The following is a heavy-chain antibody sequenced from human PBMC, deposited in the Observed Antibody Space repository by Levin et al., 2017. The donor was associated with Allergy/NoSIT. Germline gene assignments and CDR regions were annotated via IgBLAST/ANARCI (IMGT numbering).Heavy chain of an antibody. CDR3: ARTMVRGVISSWFDP. V-gene: IGHV2-70*11. CDR2: IDWDDDK. Sequence: QTLSLTCTFSGFSLSTSGMCVSWIRQPPGKALEWLARIDWDDDKYYSTSLKTRLTISKDTSKNQVVLTMTNMDPVDTATYYCARTMVRGVISSWFDPWGQGTLVTVSS. CDR1: GFSLSTSGMC. D-gene: IGHD3-10*01. J-gene: IGHJ5*02.